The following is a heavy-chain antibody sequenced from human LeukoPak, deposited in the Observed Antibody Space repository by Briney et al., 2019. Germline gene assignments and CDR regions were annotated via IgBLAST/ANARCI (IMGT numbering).Heavy chain of an antibody. D-gene: IGHD3-10*01. CDR2: INSDGSST. V-gene: IGHV3-74*01. CDR3: ARGTVTTDGSGTYY. Sequence: GGSLRLSCAASGFTFSSYWMHWVRQAPGKGLVWVSRINSDGSSTSYADSAKGRFTISRDNAKNTLYLQMNSLRAEDTAVYYCARGTVTTDGSGTYYWGQGTLVTVSS. J-gene: IGHJ4*02. CDR1: GFTFSSYW.